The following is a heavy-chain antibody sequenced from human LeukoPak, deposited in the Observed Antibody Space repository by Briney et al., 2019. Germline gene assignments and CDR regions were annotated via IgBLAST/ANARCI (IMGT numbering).Heavy chain of an antibody. Sequence: GGSLRLSCVGCRFTLSSYSRHWMPQAPGKGLEWVSSISSRNSYIYYADSMKGRFIVSRDNANNSLYLQMNNLTAEDTAVYYCAREEYDDVWGSYAWFDPRGQGTLVIVSS. D-gene: IGHD3-16*01. CDR3: AREEYDDVWGSYAWFDP. V-gene: IGHV3-21*01. CDR1: RFTLSSYS. J-gene: IGHJ5*02. CDR2: ISSRNSYI.